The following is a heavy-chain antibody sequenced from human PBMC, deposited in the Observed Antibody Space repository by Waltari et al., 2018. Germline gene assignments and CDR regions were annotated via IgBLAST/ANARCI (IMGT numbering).Heavy chain of an antibody. J-gene: IGHJ5*02. D-gene: IGHD2-15*01. CDR2: INHSGST. CDR1: GGSFSGYS. Sequence: QVQLQQWGAGLLKPSETLSLTCAVYGGSFSGYSGSWIRQPPGKGLEWIGEINHSGSTNYNPSLKSRVTISVDTSKNQFSLKLSSVTAADTAVYYCARGFVSDWFDPWGQGTLVTVSS. CDR3: ARGFVSDWFDP. V-gene: IGHV4-34*01.